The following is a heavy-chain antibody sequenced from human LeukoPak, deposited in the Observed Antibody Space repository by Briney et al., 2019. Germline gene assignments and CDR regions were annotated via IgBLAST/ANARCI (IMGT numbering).Heavy chain of an antibody. J-gene: IGHJ4*02. CDR3: ARVVSSGYYYTVGFDY. Sequence: ASVKVSCKASGGTFSSYAISWVRQAPGQGLEWMGGIIPIFGTANYAQKFQGRVTITADESTSTAYMELRSLRSDDTAVYYCARVVSSGYYYTVGFDYWGQGTLVTVSS. CDR2: IIPIFGTA. D-gene: IGHD3-22*01. V-gene: IGHV1-69*01. CDR1: GGTFSSYA.